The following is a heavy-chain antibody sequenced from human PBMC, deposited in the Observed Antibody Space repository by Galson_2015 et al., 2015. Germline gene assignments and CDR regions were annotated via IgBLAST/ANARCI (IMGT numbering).Heavy chain of an antibody. CDR2: ISSDGRNT. J-gene: IGHJ6*03. Sequence: SLRLSCAASGFTFSSHGLHWVRQAPGKGLEWVAAISSDGRNTYYADSVKGRFTISRDNSNNILYLQMNSLRAEDAAVYYCARDTVFKYYYYMDVWGKGTTVTVSS. CDR3: ARDTVFKYYYYMDV. CDR1: GFTFSSHG. V-gene: IGHV3-30*01.